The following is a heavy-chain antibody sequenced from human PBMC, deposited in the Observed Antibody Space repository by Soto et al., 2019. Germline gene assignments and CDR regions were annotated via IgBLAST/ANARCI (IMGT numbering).Heavy chain of an antibody. CDR1: EFTFSSYA. D-gene: IGHD2-21*02. V-gene: IGHV3-30*14. J-gene: IGHJ3*02. Sequence: VGYLRLSCAASEFTFSSYAMHWVRQAPGKGLEWVAVISYYGSNKYYADSVKGRFTMSRDNSKNTLYIKINSLGAEATAVYYCARERVVGTADAFDIWGQGTIVTFSS. CDR2: ISYYGSNK. CDR3: ARERVVGTADAFDI.